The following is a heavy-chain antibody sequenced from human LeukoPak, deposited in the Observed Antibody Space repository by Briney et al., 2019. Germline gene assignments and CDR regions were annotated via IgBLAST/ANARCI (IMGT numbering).Heavy chain of an antibody. CDR1: GFTFSSYS. Sequence: GGSLRLSCAASGFTFSSYSMNWVRQAPGKGLEWVSSISSSSSYIYYADSVKGRFTISRGNSKNSLYLQMNSLRAEDTAVYYCAKERGGEFDYWGQGTLVTVSS. V-gene: IGHV3-21*04. D-gene: IGHD2-21*01. CDR2: ISSSSSYI. J-gene: IGHJ4*02. CDR3: AKERGGEFDY.